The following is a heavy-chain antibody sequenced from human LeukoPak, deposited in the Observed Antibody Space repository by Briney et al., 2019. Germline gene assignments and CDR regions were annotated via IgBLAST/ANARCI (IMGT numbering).Heavy chain of an antibody. CDR3: AREGGYGDCSDAFDI. V-gene: IGHV4-59*01. CDR1: GGSISSYY. D-gene: IGHD4-17*01. CDR2: IYYSGST. J-gene: IGHJ3*02. Sequence: SETLSLTCTVSGGSISSYYWSWIRQPPGKGLEWIGYIYYSGSTNYNPSLKSRVTISVDTSKNQFSLKLSSVTAADTAVYYCAREGGYGDCSDAFDIWGQGTMVTVSS.